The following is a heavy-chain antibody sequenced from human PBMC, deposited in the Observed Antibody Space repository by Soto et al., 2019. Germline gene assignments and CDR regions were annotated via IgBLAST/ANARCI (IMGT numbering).Heavy chain of an antibody. CDR1: GYTFTSYY. V-gene: IGHV1-46*01. D-gene: IGHD6-13*01. J-gene: IGHJ4*02. Sequence: QVQLVQSGAEVKKPGASVKVSCKASGYTFTSYYMHWVRQAPGQGLEWMGIINPSGGSTSYAQKFQGRVTITREKSTSTVYMELSSLRSEDTAVYYCARDLSSSWQPLDYWGQGTLVTVSS. CDR3: ARDLSSSWQPLDY. CDR2: INPSGGST.